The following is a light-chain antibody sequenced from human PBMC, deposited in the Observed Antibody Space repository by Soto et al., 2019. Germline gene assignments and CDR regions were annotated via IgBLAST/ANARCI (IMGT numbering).Light chain of an antibody. V-gene: IGKV1-39*01. CDR2: TAS. CDR3: QQSYNSPRT. J-gene: IGKJ2*01. CDR1: QSISSY. Sequence: DIQMTQSPSSLSASVGDRVTITCRASQSISSYLNWYQQKPGKAPKLLISTASSLQSGVPSRFSGSGSGTDFPLTISSLQPEDFATYYCQQSYNSPRTFGQGTKLEI.